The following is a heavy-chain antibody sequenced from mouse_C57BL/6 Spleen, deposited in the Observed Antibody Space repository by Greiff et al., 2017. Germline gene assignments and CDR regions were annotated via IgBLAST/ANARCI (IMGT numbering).Heavy chain of an antibody. CDR2: IDPSDSYT. CDR1: GYTFTSYW. CDR3: ARGYYGSSYGGFDY. V-gene: IGHV1-69*01. Sequence: VQLQQSGAELVMPGASVKLSCKASGYTFTSYWMHWVKQRPGQGLEWIGEIDPSDSYTNYNQKFKGKSTLTVDKSSSTAYMQLSSLTSEDSAVYYCARGYYGSSYGGFDYWGQGTTLTVSS. J-gene: IGHJ2*01. D-gene: IGHD1-1*01.